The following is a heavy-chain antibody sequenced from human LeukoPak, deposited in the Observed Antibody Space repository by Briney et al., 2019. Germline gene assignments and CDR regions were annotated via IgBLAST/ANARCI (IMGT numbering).Heavy chain of an antibody. J-gene: IGHJ4*02. CDR1: GGSISGYY. V-gene: IGHV4-59*08. Sequence: SETLSLTCTASGGSISGYYWSWIRQPPGKGLEYIAYIYYSGSTDYNPSLKSRVTISVDTSKNQFSLKLSSVTAADTAVYYCARLNIIGSSPVHHYDYWGQGTLVTVSS. CDR3: ARLNIIGSSPVHHYDY. D-gene: IGHD6-13*01. CDR2: IYYSGST.